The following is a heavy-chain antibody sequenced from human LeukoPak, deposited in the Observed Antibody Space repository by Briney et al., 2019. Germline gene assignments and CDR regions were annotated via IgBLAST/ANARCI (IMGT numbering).Heavy chain of an antibody. D-gene: IGHD5-18*01. CDR3: AKDRTAMVSMFDY. CDR2: IKQDGSEK. CDR1: GFTFSTHW. V-gene: IGHV3-7*03. Sequence: GGSLRLSCAASGFTFSTHWMSWVRQAPGKGLEWVANIKQDGSEKYYVDSVKGRFTISRDNAKNSLYLQMNSLRAEDTAVYYCAKDRTAMVSMFDYWGQGTLVTVSS. J-gene: IGHJ4*02.